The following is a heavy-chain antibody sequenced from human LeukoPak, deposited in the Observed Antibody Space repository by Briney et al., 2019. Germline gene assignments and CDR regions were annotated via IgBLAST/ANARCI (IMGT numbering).Heavy chain of an antibody. CDR1: GYIFTSYW. V-gene: IGHV5-10-1*01. CDR3: ARNSEWSDDY. J-gene: IGHJ4*02. Sequence: GESLKISCKGSGYIFTSYWISWVRQMPGKGLEWMGRIDPSNSYTNYSPSFQGHVTISADKSISTAYLQWSSLKASDTAMYYCARNSEWSDDYWGQGTLVTVSS. CDR2: IDPSNSYT. D-gene: IGHD3-3*01.